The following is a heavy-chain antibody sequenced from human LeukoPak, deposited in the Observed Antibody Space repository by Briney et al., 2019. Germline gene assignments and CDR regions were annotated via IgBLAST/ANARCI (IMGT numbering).Heavy chain of an antibody. CDR2: IYTSGST. J-gene: IGHJ5*02. D-gene: IGHD5-24*01. CDR3: ARARRWLQLRTNWFDP. V-gene: IGHV4-4*07. Sequence: SETLSLTCTVSGGSINSYYWSWLRQPAGKGLEWIGRIYTSGSTNYNPSLKSRVTMSVDTSNNQFSLKLSSVTAADTAVYYCARARRWLQLRTNWFDPWGQGTLVTVSS. CDR1: GGSINSYY.